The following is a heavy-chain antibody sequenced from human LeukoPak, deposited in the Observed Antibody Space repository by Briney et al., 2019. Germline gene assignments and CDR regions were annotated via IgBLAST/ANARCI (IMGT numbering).Heavy chain of an antibody. V-gene: IGHV4-38-2*01. CDR3: ARSHDYTTEFDP. J-gene: IGHJ5*02. CDR1: GYSISSGYY. CDR2: IYHSGST. Sequence: SETLSLTCAVSGYSISSGYYWGWIRQPPGKGLEWIGSIYHSGSTYYNPSLKSRVTISVDTSKNQFSLKLSSVTAADTAVYYCARSHDYTTEFDPWGQGTLVTVSS. D-gene: IGHD4-11*01.